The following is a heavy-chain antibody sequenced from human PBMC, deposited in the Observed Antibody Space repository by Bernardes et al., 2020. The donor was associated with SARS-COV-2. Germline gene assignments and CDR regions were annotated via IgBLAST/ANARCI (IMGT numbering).Heavy chain of an antibody. V-gene: IGHV4-59*01. CDR3: ARHYFDNNAYHDAFDI. CDR1: GFTFSSYW. J-gene: IGHJ3*02. Sequence: GSLRLSCAASGFTFSSYWMSWIRQPPGKQLEWIGNIYYDGTTNYNPSLKSRVTISVDASKIQFSLKLNSVTSADTAVFYCARHYFDNNAYHDAFDIWGQGTMVTVSS. D-gene: IGHD3-22*01. CDR2: IYYDGTT.